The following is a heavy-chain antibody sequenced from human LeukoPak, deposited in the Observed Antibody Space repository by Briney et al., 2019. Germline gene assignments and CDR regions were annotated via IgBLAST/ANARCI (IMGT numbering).Heavy chain of an antibody. V-gene: IGHV1-46*01. J-gene: IGHJ6*03. Sequence: ASVKVSCKASGYTFTSYYMHWVRQAPGQGLEWMGIINPSGGSTSYAQKFQGRVTMTRDTSTSTVYMGLSSLRSEDTAVYYCARAPVLLWFGELSGYMDVWGKGTTVTISS. CDR1: GYTFTSYY. CDR2: INPSGGST. CDR3: ARAPVLLWFGELSGYMDV. D-gene: IGHD3-10*01.